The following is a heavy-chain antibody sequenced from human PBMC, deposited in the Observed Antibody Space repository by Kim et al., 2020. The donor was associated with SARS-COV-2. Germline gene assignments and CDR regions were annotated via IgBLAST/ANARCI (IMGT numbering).Heavy chain of an antibody. CDR3: ALMVHTVGTVGGNYYYGMDV. CDR1: GGSFRTHS. D-gene: IGHD3-16*01. Sequence: SVKVSCKASGGSFRTHSFSWVRQAPGHGLEWMGGIIPIFSTADYAQKFQDRVTITADEFASTVYMELRGLRSEDTAVFYCALMVHTVGTVGGNYYYGMDVWGRGTTVIVSS. V-gene: IGHV1-69*13. CDR2: IIPIFSTA. J-gene: IGHJ6*02.